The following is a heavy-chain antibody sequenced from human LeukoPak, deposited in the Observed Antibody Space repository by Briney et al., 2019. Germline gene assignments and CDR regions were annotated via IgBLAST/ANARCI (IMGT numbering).Heavy chain of an antibody. CDR2: ISGSGGSA. Sequence: GGSLRLSCEASGFTFSSYAMSWVRQAPGKGLELVSGISGSGGSAYYADSVKGRFTISRDNSKNTLYLQMNSLRAEDTAVHYCAKGIAGSRPPFDYWGQGTLVTVSS. V-gene: IGHV3-23*01. CDR1: GFTFSSYA. J-gene: IGHJ4*02. CDR3: AKGIAGSRPPFDY.